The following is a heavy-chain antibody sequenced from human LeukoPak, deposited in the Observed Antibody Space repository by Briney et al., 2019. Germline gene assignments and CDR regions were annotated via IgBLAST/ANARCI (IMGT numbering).Heavy chain of an antibody. CDR2: INHSGST. D-gene: IGHD3-22*01. J-gene: IGHJ4*02. Sequence: SETLSLTCAVYGGSFSGYYWSWIRQPPGKGLEWIGEINHSGSTNYNPSLKSRVTISVDTSKNQFSLKLSSVTAADTAVYYCALEAVCSSGYYFDYWGQGTLVTVSS. V-gene: IGHV4-34*01. CDR1: GGSFSGYY. CDR3: ALEAVCSSGYYFDY.